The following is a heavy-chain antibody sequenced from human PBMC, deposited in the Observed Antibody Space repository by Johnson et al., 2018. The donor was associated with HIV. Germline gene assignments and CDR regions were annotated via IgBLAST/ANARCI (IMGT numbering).Heavy chain of an antibody. D-gene: IGHD6-6*01. CDR1: GFTFSDHY. CDR3: ASTRLGAFDI. J-gene: IGHJ3*02. Sequence: VQLVESGGGLIQPGRSLRLSCVASGFTFSDHYMDWVRQAPGKGLEWVSAISGSGGSTYYADSVKGRFTISRDNSKNTLYLQMNSLRAEDTAVYYCASTRLGAFDIWGQWTMVTVSS. CDR2: ISGSGGST. V-gene: IGHV3-23*04.